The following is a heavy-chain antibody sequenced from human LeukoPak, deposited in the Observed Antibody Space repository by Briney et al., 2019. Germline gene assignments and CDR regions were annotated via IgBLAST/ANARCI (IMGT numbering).Heavy chain of an antibody. CDR3: ARGYSSSWYVAFDI. V-gene: IGHV1-69*05. Sequence: SVKVSCKASGGTFSSYAISWVRQAPGQGLEWMGGIIPIFGTANYAQKLQGRVTMTTDTSTSTAYMELRSLRSDDTAVYYCARGYSSSWYVAFDIWGQGTMVTVSS. D-gene: IGHD6-13*01. CDR2: IIPIFGTA. J-gene: IGHJ3*02. CDR1: GGTFSSYA.